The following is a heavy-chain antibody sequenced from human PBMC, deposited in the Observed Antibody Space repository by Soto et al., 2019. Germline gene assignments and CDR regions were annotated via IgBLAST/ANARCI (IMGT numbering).Heavy chain of an antibody. CDR1: GFTFSSYE. Sequence: GGSLRLSCAASGFTFSSYEMNWVRQAPGKGLEWVSYISSSGSTIYYADSVKGRFTISRDNAKNSLYLQMNSLRAEDTAVYYCARVGGPYYYGPGSYYSFDYWGQGTLVTVSS. V-gene: IGHV3-48*03. CDR2: ISSSGSTI. CDR3: ARVGGPYYYGPGSYYSFDY. D-gene: IGHD3-10*01. J-gene: IGHJ4*02.